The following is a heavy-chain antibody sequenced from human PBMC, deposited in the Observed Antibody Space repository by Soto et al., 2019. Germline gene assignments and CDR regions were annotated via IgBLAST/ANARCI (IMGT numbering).Heavy chain of an antibody. CDR1: GYTLTVYY. Sequence: APVKVPSRASGYTLTVYYMHGVLQDPGQGLEWMGWINPNSGGTNYAQKFQGWVTMTRDTSISTAYMELSRLRSDDTAVYYCARAGCSGGSCLFLLYYWGQGPLVTVS. J-gene: IGHJ4*02. D-gene: IGHD2-15*01. CDR3: ARAGCSGGSCLFLLYY. V-gene: IGHV1-2*04. CDR2: INPNSGGT.